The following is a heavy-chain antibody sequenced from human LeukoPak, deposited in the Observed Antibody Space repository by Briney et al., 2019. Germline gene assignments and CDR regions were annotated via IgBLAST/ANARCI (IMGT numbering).Heavy chain of an antibody. V-gene: IGHV3-48*04. J-gene: IGHJ6*03. Sequence: GGSLRLSCAASGFTFSSYSMNWVRQAPGKGLEWVSYISSSSSTIYYADSVKGRFTISRDNAKNSLYLQMNSLRAEDTALYYCARDQADIVVVPAADYYYYYMDVWGKGTTVTVSS. CDR2: ISSSSSTI. CDR3: ARDQADIVVVPAADYYYYYMDV. CDR1: GFTFSSYS. D-gene: IGHD2-2*01.